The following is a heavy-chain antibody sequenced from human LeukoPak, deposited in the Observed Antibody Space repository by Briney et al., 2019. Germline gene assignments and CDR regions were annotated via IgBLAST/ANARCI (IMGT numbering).Heavy chain of an antibody. CDR2: ISGSGGST. D-gene: IGHD3-22*01. J-gene: IGHJ4*02. V-gene: IGHV3-23*01. CDR3: AKLLTMIVVGGYFDY. CDR1: GFTFSSYA. Sequence: GGSLRLSCAASGFTFSSYAMSWVRQAPGKGLEWVSAISGSGGSTYYADSVKGRFTISRDNSKNTLYLQMNSLRAEDTAVYYCAKLLTMIVVGGYFDYWGQGTLVTVSS.